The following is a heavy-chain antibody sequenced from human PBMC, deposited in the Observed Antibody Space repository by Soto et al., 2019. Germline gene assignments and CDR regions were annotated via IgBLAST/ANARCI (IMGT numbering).Heavy chain of an antibody. Sequence: QVQLVESGGGVVQPGRSLRLSCAASGFTFSSYGMHWVRQAPGKGLEWVAVIWYDGSIKYYVDSVKGRFTISRDNSNNTLYLQMNSLRAEDTAVYSCGKDRIAIAEWGQGTLVTVSS. CDR1: GFTFSSYG. V-gene: IGHV3-33*06. D-gene: IGHD6-13*01. CDR3: GKDRIAIAE. J-gene: IGHJ4*02. CDR2: IWYDGSIK.